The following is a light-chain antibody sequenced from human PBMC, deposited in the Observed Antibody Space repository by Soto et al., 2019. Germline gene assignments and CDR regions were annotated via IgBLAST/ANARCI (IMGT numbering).Light chain of an antibody. V-gene: IGKV3-11*01. CDR3: QQLDSYPPLT. CDR2: DAS. J-gene: IGKJ4*01. CDR1: QSVSSY. Sequence: EIVVTQSPATLSLSPGERATLSCRASQSVSSYLAWYQQKPGQAPRLLIYDASNRATGIPARFSGSGSGTDFSLTISSLQPEDFATYYCQQLDSYPPLTFGGGTKVEIK.